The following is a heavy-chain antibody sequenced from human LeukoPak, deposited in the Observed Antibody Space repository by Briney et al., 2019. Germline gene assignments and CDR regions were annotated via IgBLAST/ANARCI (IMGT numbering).Heavy chain of an antibody. V-gene: IGHV3-7*01. CDR3: ARDSGRFRLDY. D-gene: IGHD6-19*01. J-gene: IGHJ4*02. CDR2: IKEDGSET. Sequence: PGGSLRLSCAASGFTFSSYSMNWVRQAPGKGLEWVAGIKEDGSETYYVDFVKGRFTVSRDNAKNSLYLQMNSLRVEDTAVYYCARDSGRFRLDYWGQGILVTVSS. CDR1: GFTFSSYS.